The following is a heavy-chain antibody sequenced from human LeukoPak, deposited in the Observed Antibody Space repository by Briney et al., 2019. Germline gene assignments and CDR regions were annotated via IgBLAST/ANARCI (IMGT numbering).Heavy chain of an antibody. CDR1: GGSISSSC. CDR3: ARSPVPTSYYYGMDV. Sequence: PSETLSLTCTVSGGSISSSCWSWVRQPAGEGLGWVGYIYYSGSNNYNPSLKRRVTISVETSKNQLSLKLSSVTAADTAVYYCARSPVPTSYYYGMDVWGQGTTGTAS. J-gene: IGHJ6*02. V-gene: IGHV4-59*01. D-gene: IGHD2-2*01. CDR2: IYYSGSN.